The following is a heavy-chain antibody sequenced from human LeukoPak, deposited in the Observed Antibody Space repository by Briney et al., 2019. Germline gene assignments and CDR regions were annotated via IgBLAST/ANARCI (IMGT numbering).Heavy chain of an antibody. J-gene: IGHJ4*02. V-gene: IGHV4-30-2*01. CDR3: AREDSSGFFVY. CDR1: GGSISSGGYS. Sequence: SQTLSLTCAVSGGSISSGGYSWSWIRQPPGKGLEWIGYMYHSGSTYYNPSLKSRVTISVDRSKNQFSLKLSSVTAADTAVYYCAREDSSGFFVYWGQGTLVTVSS. CDR2: MYHSGST. D-gene: IGHD3-22*01.